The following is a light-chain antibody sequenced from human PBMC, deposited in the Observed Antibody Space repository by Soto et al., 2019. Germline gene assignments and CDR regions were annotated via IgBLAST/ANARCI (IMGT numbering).Light chain of an antibody. CDR1: SSDVGSYNL. Sequence: QSALSQPASVSGSPGQSITISCTGSSSDVGSYNLVSWYQHHPGKAPKLMIYGVANRPSGVSNRFSGSKSGNTASLTISGLQAEDEASYYCSSYTVTTTLVVFGGGTQLTVL. J-gene: IGLJ2*01. V-gene: IGLV2-14*02. CDR3: SSYTVTTTLVV. CDR2: GVA.